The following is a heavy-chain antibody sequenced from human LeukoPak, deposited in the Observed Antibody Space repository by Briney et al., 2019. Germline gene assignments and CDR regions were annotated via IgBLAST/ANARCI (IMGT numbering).Heavy chain of an antibody. CDR2: ISSSSSTI. CDR3: ASSCGSGSYYNTLLAFDI. J-gene: IGHJ3*02. V-gene: IGHV3-48*02. CDR1: GFTFSSYS. Sequence: GGSLRLSCAASGFTFSSYSMNWVRQAPGKGLEWVSYISSSSSTIYYADSVKGRFTISRDNAKNSLYLQMNSLRDEDTAVYYCASSCGSGSYYNTLLAFDIWGQGTMVTVSS. D-gene: IGHD3-10*01.